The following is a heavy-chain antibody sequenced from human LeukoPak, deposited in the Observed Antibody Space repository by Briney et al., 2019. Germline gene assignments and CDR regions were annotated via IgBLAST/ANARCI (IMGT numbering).Heavy chain of an antibody. V-gene: IGHV3-74*01. CDR2: MNYDGDYT. CDR3: VREAPLTGYWYFDL. CDR1: GLHFNDYW. Sequence: GGALRLPCKASGLHFNDYWMNGVRQGPGKGLVWVSRMNYDGDYTTYADSVKGRFTISRDNGKSTLSLQMNSLRVEDTAVYYCVREAPLTGYWYFDLWGRGALVTVAS. D-gene: IGHD3-9*01. J-gene: IGHJ2*01.